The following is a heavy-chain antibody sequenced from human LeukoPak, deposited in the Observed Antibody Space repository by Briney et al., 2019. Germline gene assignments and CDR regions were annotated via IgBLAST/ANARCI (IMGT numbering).Heavy chain of an antibody. J-gene: IGHJ4*02. V-gene: IGHV3-30-3*01. Sequence: PGGSLRLSCAASGFTFSKYPMHWVRQAPGKGLEWVAVISYDVGSNTYYADSVKGRFTISRDNSKNTLYLQMNSLRAEDTAVYYCARGGYSSPWATLDYWGQGTLVTVSS. CDR3: ARGGYSSPWATLDY. CDR2: ISYDVGSNT. D-gene: IGHD6-19*01. CDR1: GFTFSKYP.